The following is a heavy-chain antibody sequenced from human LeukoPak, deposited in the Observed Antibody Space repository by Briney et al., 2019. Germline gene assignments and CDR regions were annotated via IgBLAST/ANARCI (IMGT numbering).Heavy chain of an antibody. CDR2: IKQDGSEK. Sequence: GGSLRLPCAASGFTFSTYWMSWVRQAPGKGLEWVANIKQDGSEKYYVDSVKGRFTISRDNAKNSLYLQMNSLRAEDTAVYYCARKFPYYYGSGDYFDYWGQGTLVTVSS. CDR3: ARKFPYYYGSGDYFDY. CDR1: GFTFSTYW. V-gene: IGHV3-7*03. D-gene: IGHD3-10*01. J-gene: IGHJ4*02.